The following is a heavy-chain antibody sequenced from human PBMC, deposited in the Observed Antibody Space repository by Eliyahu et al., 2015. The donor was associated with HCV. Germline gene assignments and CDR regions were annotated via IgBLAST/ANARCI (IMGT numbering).Heavy chain of an antibody. CDR3: ASGGGGIAVAGTGGWF. Sequence: QVQLQESGPGLVKPSETLSLTWIRQPPGKGLEWIGYSHYSGSTNYNPSLKSRVTISVDTSKNQFSLNLTSVTAADTAVYYCASGGGGIAVAGTGGWF. J-gene: IGHJ5*01. D-gene: IGHD6-19*01. V-gene: IGHV4-59*12. CDR2: SHYSGST.